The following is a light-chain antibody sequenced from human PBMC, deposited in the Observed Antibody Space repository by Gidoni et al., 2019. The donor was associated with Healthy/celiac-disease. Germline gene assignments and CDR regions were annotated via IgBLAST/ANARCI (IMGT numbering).Light chain of an antibody. CDR3: SSYTSSSTLDWV. Sequence: QSALTQPASVSGSPGQSITISCTGTSSDVGGYNYVSWYQQHPGKAPTLMIYDVSNRPSGVSNRFSGSKSGNTASLTISGLQAEDEADYHCSSYTSSSTLDWVFGGGTKLTVL. V-gene: IGLV2-14*01. CDR2: DVS. CDR1: SSDVGGYNY. J-gene: IGLJ3*02.